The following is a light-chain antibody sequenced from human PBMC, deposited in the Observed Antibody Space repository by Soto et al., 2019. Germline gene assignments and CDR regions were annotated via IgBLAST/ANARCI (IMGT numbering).Light chain of an antibody. Sequence: EIVMTQSPATLSVSPGERATLSCRASQRVSSNLAWYQQKPGQAPRLLIYGASTRATGIPARFSGSGSGTEFTLTISSLQSEDSATYFCQQGFSRPRTFGLGTTVEVK. V-gene: IGKV3-15*01. J-gene: IGKJ1*01. CDR3: QQGFSRPRT. CDR2: GAS. CDR1: QRVSSN.